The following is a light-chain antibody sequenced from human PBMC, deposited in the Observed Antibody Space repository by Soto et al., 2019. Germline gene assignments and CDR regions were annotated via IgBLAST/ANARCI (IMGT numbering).Light chain of an antibody. Sequence: QSVLTQPPSASGTPGQRVTISCSGSSSNIGDNYVYWYQQFPGAAPKLLIFSNNHRPSGVPHRFFSSKSGTSASLAINGLLSEDEADYYCATWDDSRRGHWVFGGGTKLTVL. J-gene: IGLJ3*02. CDR1: SSNIGDNY. CDR3: ATWDDSRRGHWV. V-gene: IGLV1-47*02. CDR2: SNN.